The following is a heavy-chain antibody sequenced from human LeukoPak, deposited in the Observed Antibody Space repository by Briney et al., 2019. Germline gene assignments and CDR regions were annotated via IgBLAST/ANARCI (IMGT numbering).Heavy chain of an antibody. CDR2: IKSKTDGGTT. Sequence: PGGSLRLSCAASGFTFSNAWMSWVRQAPGKGLEWVGRIKSKTDGGTTDYAAPVKGRFTISRDDSKNTLYLQMNSLKTEDTAVYYCTTGSIVGATSYYYYYMDVWGKGTTVTISS. CDR3: TTGSIVGATSYYYYYMDV. V-gene: IGHV3-15*01. D-gene: IGHD1-26*01. J-gene: IGHJ6*03. CDR1: GFTFSNAW.